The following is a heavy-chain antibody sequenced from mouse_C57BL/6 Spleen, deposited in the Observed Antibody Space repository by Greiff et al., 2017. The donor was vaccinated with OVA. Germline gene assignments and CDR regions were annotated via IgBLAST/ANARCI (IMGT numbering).Heavy chain of an antibody. Sequence: QVQLQQSGAELVRPGSSVKLSCKASGYTFTSYWMHWVKQRPIQGLEWIGNIDPSDSETHYNQKFKDKATLTVDKSSSTAYMQLSSLTSEDSAVYYCARLGEGYYAMDYWGQGTSVTVSS. CDR3: ARLGEGYYAMDY. D-gene: IGHD4-1*01. J-gene: IGHJ4*01. V-gene: IGHV1-52*01. CDR1: GYTFTSYW. CDR2: IDPSDSET.